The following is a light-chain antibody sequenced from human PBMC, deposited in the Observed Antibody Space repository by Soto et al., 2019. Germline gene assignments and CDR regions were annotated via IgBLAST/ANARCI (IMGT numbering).Light chain of an antibody. J-gene: IGKJ1*01. CDR3: QQSYSITWT. Sequence: DIQMTQSPSSLSASVGDRVTITCRASQSISSYLNWYQQKPGKAPKLLIYAASSLQSGVPSRFSGSGSGTDFTLTISSLQPVDFATYYCQQSYSITWTFGQGTKVEIK. CDR2: AAS. CDR1: QSISSY. V-gene: IGKV1-39*01.